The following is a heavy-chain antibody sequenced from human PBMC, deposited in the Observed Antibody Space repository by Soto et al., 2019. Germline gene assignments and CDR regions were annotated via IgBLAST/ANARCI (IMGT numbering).Heavy chain of an antibody. J-gene: IGHJ4*02. CDR1: GAAITTGDYY. V-gene: IGHV4-30-4*01. CDR3: ARESFYGADFDY. Sequence: QVQLQESGPGLVKPSQTLSLTCSVSGAAITTGDYYWSWIRQPPGKGLEWIGYIHYSGSTYYNPSLQSRVTISADTSTNQFSLRLSSVTAADTAVYYCARESFYGADFDYWGQGILVTVSS. D-gene: IGHD4-17*01. CDR2: IHYSGST.